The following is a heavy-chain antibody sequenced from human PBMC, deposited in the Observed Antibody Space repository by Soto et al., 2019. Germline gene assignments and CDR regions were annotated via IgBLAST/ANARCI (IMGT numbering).Heavy chain of an antibody. CDR2: IYYSGST. Sequence: PSETLSLTCTVSGVSISSSSYYWGWIRQPPGKGLEWIGYIYYSGSTNYNPFLKSRVTISVDTSKNQFSLKLSSVTAADTAVYYCARARLSRSWWFDPWGQGTLVTVSS. D-gene: IGHD3-10*01. J-gene: IGHJ5*02. V-gene: IGHV4-61*05. CDR3: ARARLSRSWWFDP. CDR1: GVSISSSSYY.